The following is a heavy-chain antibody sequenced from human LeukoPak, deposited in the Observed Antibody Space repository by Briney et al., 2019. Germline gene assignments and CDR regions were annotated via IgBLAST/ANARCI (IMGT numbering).Heavy chain of an antibody. CDR1: GFTFSSYE. CDR3: ARDLVAAAGTSIDY. J-gene: IGHJ4*02. D-gene: IGHD6-13*01. Sequence: PGGSLRLSCAASGFTFSSYEMNWVRQAPGKGLEWVSYISSSGSTIYYADSVKGRFTISRDNSKNTLYLQMNSLRAEDTAVYYCARDLVAAAGTSIDYWGQGTLVTVSS. V-gene: IGHV3-48*03. CDR2: ISSSGSTI.